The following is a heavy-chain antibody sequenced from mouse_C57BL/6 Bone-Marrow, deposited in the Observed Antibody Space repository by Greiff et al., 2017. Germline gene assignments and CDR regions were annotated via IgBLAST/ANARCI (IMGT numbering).Heavy chain of an antibody. CDR3: ARGYGPYFDY. D-gene: IGHD1-2*01. CDR1: GYTFTSYW. J-gene: IGHJ2*01. V-gene: IGHV1-72*01. Sequence: QVQLQQPGAELVKPGASVKLSCKASGYTFTSYWMHWVKQRPGRGLEWIGRFYPNSGGIKYNEKFKSKATLTVDKPSSTAYMQLSSLTSEDSAVYYWARGYGPYFDYWGQGTTLTVSS. CDR2: FYPNSGGI.